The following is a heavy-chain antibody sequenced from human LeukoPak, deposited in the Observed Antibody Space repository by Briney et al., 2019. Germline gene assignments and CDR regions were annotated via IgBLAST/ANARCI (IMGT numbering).Heavy chain of an antibody. CDR1: GYTFTSYY. V-gene: IGHV1-2*02. CDR3: ARDLGYCSSTSCSYYFDY. Sequence: GASVKVSCKASGYTFTSYYMHSVRQAPGQGLEWMGWINPNSGGTNYAQKFQGRVTMTRDTSISTAYMELSRLRSDDTAVYYCARDLGYCSSTSCSYYFDYWGQGTLVTVSS. J-gene: IGHJ4*02. CDR2: INPNSGGT. D-gene: IGHD2-2*01.